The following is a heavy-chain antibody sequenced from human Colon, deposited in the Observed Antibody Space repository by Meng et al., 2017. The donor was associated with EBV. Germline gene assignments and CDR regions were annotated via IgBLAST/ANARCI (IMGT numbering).Heavy chain of an antibody. CDR1: GYTVTHHG. V-gene: IGHV1-18*01. Sequence: QVQLVQSGAEVKKPGASVKVSCKASGYTVTHHGISWIRQAPGQGLEWMGWISCYNGDTMYAQKFQGRVTMTTDRSTSTAYMDLRSLRSDDTAVYYCARDPSNTSGRYAYFDYWGQGTLVTVSS. CDR3: ARDPSNTSGRYAYFDY. D-gene: IGHD6-19*01. CDR2: ISCYNGDT. J-gene: IGHJ4*02.